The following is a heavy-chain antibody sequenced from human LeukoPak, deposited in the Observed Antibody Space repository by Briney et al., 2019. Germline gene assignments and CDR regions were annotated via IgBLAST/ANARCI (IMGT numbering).Heavy chain of an antibody. Sequence: SETLSLTCAVYGGSFSGYYWSWIRQPPGKGLEWIGEINHSGSTNYNPSLKSRVTISVDASKNRFSLKLSSVTAADTAVYYCASGSAVAAAGDYWGQGTLVTVSS. J-gene: IGHJ4*02. CDR2: INHSGST. CDR1: GGSFSGYY. CDR3: ASGSAVAAAGDY. V-gene: IGHV4-34*01. D-gene: IGHD6-13*01.